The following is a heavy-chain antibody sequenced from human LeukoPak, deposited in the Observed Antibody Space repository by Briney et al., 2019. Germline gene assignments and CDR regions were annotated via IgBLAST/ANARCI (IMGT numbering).Heavy chain of an antibody. J-gene: IGHJ3*02. CDR3: ARPGRDYSGGSCIDAFEI. V-gene: IGHV5-51*01. Sequence: GESLKISCKGSGYSFTSYWIGWVRQMPGKGLEWMAIIYPGDSETRYSPSFRGQVTISVDKSISTAYLQWSSLKASDTAMYFCARPGRDYSGGSCIDAFEIWGQGTMVTVSS. D-gene: IGHD2-15*01. CDR1: GYSFTSYW. CDR2: IYPGDSET.